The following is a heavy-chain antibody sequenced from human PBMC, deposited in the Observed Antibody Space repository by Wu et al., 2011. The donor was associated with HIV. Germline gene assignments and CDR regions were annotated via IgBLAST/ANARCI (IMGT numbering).Heavy chain of an antibody. V-gene: IGHV1-69*05. CDR1: GGSFSSYV. Sequence: QVQLLQSGAEVRKPGSSVKVSCKASGGSFSSYVINWVRQAPGQGPEWMGGVIPMFPTANYAQKFQGRVTITTDESTNTAYMELSSLRSEDTAVYYCARREGGDHFDYWGQGTLVTVSS. J-gene: IGHJ4*02. CDR2: VIPMFPTA. D-gene: IGHD4-17*01. CDR3: ARREGGDHFDY.